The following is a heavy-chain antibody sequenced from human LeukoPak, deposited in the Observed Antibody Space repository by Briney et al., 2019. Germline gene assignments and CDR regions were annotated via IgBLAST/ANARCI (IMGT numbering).Heavy chain of an antibody. V-gene: IGHV3-66*01. Sequence: GGSLRLSCAASGFTVSSNYMSWVRQAPGKGLEWVSVIYTNGDIYLADSVKGRFSTSRDNSKNTLYLQMNSLTAEDTALYYCAKDGVDGWDALNVWGQGTLVTVSS. J-gene: IGHJ3*01. CDR3: AKDGVDGWDALNV. CDR1: GFTVSSNY. CDR2: IYTNGDI. D-gene: IGHD2-15*01.